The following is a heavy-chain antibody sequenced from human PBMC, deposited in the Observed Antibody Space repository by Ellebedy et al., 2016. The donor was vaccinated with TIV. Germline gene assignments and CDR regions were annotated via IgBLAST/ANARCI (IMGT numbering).Heavy chain of an antibody. Sequence: ASVKVSXKASGYTFTSYYMHWVRQAPGQGLEWMGIINPTGGSTNYAQKFQGRVTMTRDTSTSTVYMEVSSLTSDDTAVYFCARGTKSSASFWGQGTRVTVSA. V-gene: IGHV1-46*01. CDR3: ARGTKSSASF. CDR1: GYTFTSYY. D-gene: IGHD6-6*01. J-gene: IGHJ4*02. CDR2: INPTGGST.